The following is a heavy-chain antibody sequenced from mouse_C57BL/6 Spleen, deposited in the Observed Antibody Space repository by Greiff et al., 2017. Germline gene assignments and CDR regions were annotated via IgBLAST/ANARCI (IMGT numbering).Heavy chain of an antibody. CDR1: GYTFTSYW. V-gene: IGHV1-61*01. D-gene: IGHD1-1*01. CDR2: IYPSDSET. Sequence: QVQLKEPGAELVRPGSSVKLSCKASGYTFTSYWMDWVKQRPGQGLEWIGNIYPSDSETHYNQKFKDKATLTVDKSSSTAYMQLSSLTSEDSAVYYCARSGSSDFDYWGQGTTLTVSS. CDR3: ARSGSSDFDY. J-gene: IGHJ2*01.